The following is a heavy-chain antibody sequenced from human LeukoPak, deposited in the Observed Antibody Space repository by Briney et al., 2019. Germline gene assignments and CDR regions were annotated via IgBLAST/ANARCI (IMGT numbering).Heavy chain of an antibody. V-gene: IGHV1-2*02. D-gene: IGHD2-15*01. CDR1: GYTFTGYY. CDR3: ARGYCSGGDCYEFDY. Sequence: ASVKVSCKASGYTFTGYYMHWVRQAPGQWLEWMGWINPNSGGTNSAQKFQGRVTMTRDTSISTAYMELSRLRSDDTAVYYCARGYCSGGDCYEFDYWGQGTLVTVSS. J-gene: IGHJ4*02. CDR2: INPNSGGT.